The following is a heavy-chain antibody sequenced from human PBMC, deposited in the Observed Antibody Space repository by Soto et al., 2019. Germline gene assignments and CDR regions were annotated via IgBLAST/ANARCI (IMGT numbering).Heavy chain of an antibody. Sequence: ASVKVSCKASGYTFTGYYIHWVRQAPGQGLERMGWINPNSGGTNYAQKFQGWVTMTRDTSISTAYMELSRLRSDDTAVYYCACSFSGWGPYYYYGMDVWGQGTTVTVSS. CDR3: ACSFSGWGPYYYYGMDV. D-gene: IGHD6-19*01. CDR1: GYTFTGYY. J-gene: IGHJ6*02. CDR2: INPNSGGT. V-gene: IGHV1-2*04.